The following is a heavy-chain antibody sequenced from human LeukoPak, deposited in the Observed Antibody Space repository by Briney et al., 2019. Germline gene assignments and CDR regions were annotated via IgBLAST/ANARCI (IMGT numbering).Heavy chain of an antibody. J-gene: IGHJ5*02. Sequence: PSETLSLTCTVSGGSISSSNYYWGWIRQPPGKGLEGIGSIHYRGNTYYNPSLKSRVTISVDTSKNQFSLKLSSVTAADTAVYYCARSAPRYCSSTSCYGGLLEFDPWGQGTLVTVSS. CDR3: ARSAPRYCSSTSCYGGLLEFDP. D-gene: IGHD2-2*01. V-gene: IGHV4-39*01. CDR2: IHYRGNT. CDR1: GGSISSSNYY.